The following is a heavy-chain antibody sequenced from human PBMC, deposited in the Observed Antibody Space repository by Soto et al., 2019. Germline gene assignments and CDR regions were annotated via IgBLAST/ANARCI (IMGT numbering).Heavy chain of an antibody. D-gene: IGHD1-1*01. CDR2: MSHSGGT. Sequence: SETLSLTCAVYGGFVSSGSYYWSWIRQPPGKGLEWIGEMSHSGGTHFNTSLKSRVTISVDTSKNQFSLNIYSVTAADTVLYYCARVERGTVTTVVDAFDIWGPGTMVTVSS. V-gene: IGHV4-61*01. CDR3: ARVERGTVTTVVDAFDI. J-gene: IGHJ3*02. CDR1: GGFVSSGSYY.